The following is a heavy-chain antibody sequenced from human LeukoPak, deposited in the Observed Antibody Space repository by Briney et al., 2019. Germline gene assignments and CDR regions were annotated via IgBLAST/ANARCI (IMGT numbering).Heavy chain of an antibody. CDR1: GGSISSSSYY. D-gene: IGHD5-12*01. Sequence: PSETLSLTCTVSGGSISSSSYYWGWIRQPPGKGLEWIGTFYYSGSTYYNPSLNSRLTISVDTSKNQFSLYLSSVTAADTAVYYCARQTAATITGYYFYMDVWGKGTTVTVYS. CDR3: ARQTAATITGYYFYMDV. V-gene: IGHV4-39*01. CDR2: FYYSGST. J-gene: IGHJ6*03.